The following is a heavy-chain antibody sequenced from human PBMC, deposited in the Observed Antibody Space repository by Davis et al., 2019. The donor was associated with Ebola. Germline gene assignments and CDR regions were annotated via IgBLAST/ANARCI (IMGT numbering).Heavy chain of an antibody. CDR2: ISSSSSYI. D-gene: IGHD3-3*01. Sequence: GESLKISCAASGFTFSSYSMNWVRQAPGKGLEWVSSISSSSSYIYYADSVKGRFTISRDNAKNSLYLQMNSLRAEDTAVYYCARAALGSGYLEYFDYWGQGTLVTVSS. J-gene: IGHJ4*02. CDR1: GFTFSSYS. V-gene: IGHV3-21*01. CDR3: ARAALGSGYLEYFDY.